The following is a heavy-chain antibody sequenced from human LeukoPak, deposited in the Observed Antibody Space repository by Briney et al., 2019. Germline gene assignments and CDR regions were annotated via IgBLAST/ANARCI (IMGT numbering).Heavy chain of an antibody. V-gene: IGHV3-21*01. D-gene: IGHD3-3*02. CDR1: GFTFSNYN. J-gene: IGHJ5*02. CDR3: ARDFESFSSNWFDP. Sequence: PGGTLRLSCAASGFTFSNYNMNWVRQAPGKGLEWVSSISSSSSYIYYADSVKGRFTISRYNAKNSLYLQMNSLRAEDTAVYYCARDFESFSSNWFDPWGQGTLVTVSS. CDR2: ISSSSSYI.